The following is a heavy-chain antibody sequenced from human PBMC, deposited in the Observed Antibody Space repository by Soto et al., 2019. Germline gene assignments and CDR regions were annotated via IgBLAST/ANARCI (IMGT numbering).Heavy chain of an antibody. V-gene: IGHV5-51*01. CDR1: GYSFASYW. CDR3: TTSLGVVGVGYYYYYYYGMDV. CDR2: IYPGDSDT. J-gene: IGHJ6*02. D-gene: IGHD3-22*01. Sequence: GESLKISCQGSGYSFASYWIGWVRQMPGKDLEWMGIIYPGDSDTRYSPSFQGQVTISADKSLRTAYLQWTSLKTEDTAVYYCTTSLGVVGVGYYYYYYYGMDVWGQGTTVTVSS.